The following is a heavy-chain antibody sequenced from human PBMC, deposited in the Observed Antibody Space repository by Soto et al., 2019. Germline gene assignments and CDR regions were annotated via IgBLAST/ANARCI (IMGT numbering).Heavy chain of an antibody. CDR1: GGSISSGDYS. CDR3: ASALYCSGGSCSFDP. J-gene: IGHJ5*02. Sequence: SEPLSLTCAVSGGSISSGDYSWSWIRQPPGKGLEWIGFIYYTGSTSYNPSLKSRVTISMDTSKNQFSLKLTSVTAADTAVYYCASALYCSGGSCSFDPWGQGTLVTVSS. V-gene: IGHV4-61*08. D-gene: IGHD2-15*01. CDR2: IYYTGST.